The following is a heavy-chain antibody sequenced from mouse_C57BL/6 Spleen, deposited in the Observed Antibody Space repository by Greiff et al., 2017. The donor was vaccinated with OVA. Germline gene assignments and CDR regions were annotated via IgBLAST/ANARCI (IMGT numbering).Heavy chain of an antibody. Sequence: QVQLQQSGPGLVQPSQSLSITCTVSGFSLTSYGVHWVRQSPGKGLEWLGVIWSGGSTDYNAAFISRLSISKDNSKSQVFFKMNSLKAEDTGIYYCARRRDGFFDVWGTGTTVTVSA. CDR1: GFSLTSYG. D-gene: IGHD2-3*01. CDR2: IWSGGST. J-gene: IGHJ1*03. CDR3: ARRRDGFFDV. V-gene: IGHV2-2*01.